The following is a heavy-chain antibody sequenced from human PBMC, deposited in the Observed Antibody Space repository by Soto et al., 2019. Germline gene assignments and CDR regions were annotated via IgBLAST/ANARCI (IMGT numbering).Heavy chain of an antibody. Sequence: SETLSLTCTVSGGSISSSSYYWGWIRQPPGKGLEWIGSIYYSGSTYYNPSLKSRVTLSVDTSKNQFSLKLSSVTAADTAVYYCARYYYDSSGPFDYWGQGTLVTVSS. CDR3: ARYYYDSSGPFDY. CDR1: GGSISSSSYY. D-gene: IGHD3-22*01. V-gene: IGHV4-39*01. J-gene: IGHJ4*02. CDR2: IYYSGST.